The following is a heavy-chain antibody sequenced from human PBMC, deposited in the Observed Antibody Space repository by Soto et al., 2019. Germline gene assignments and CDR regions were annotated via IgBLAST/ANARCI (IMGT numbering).Heavy chain of an antibody. Sequence: EVQLVESGGGLVQPGGSLRLSCAASGFTFSTYWIHWVRQAPGKGLVWVSRINSDGSSTNYADSVKGRFTICRDNAKNTLFLQMNSLRAEDTAVYYCARDRWGGGRDMDVWGQGTTVTVSS. CDR2: INSDGSST. CDR3: ARDRWGGGRDMDV. V-gene: IGHV3-74*01. J-gene: IGHJ6*02. D-gene: IGHD3-10*01. CDR1: GFTFSTYW.